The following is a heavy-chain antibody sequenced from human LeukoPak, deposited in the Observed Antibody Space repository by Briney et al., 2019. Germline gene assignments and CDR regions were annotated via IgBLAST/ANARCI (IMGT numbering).Heavy chain of an antibody. D-gene: IGHD6-13*01. J-gene: IGHJ6*02. CDR1: GYTFTSYG. CDR2: ISAYNGNT. Sequence: ASVKVSCKASGYTFTSYGISWVRQAPGQGLEWMGWISAYNGNTNYAQKLQGRVTMTTDTSTSTAYMELRSLRSDDTAVYYCARSKIPYSSSWYVGGYYYGMDVWGQGTTVTVSS. CDR3: ARSKIPYSSSWYVGGYYYGMDV. V-gene: IGHV1-18*01.